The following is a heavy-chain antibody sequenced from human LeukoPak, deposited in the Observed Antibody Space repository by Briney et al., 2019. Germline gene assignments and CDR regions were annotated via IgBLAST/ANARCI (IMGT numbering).Heavy chain of an antibody. J-gene: IGHJ4*02. CDR3: ARFGYVAAVDV. V-gene: IGHV3-7*01. D-gene: IGHD2-15*01. CDR2: INPAGSET. Sequence: GGSLRLSCAASGFSFSAYWMTWVRQAPGTGLEWVANINPAGSETYYVDPVKGRFSISRDNAKNLVYLHMNSLRAEDTAVYHCARFGYVAAVDVWGQGTPVTVSS. CDR1: GFSFSAYW.